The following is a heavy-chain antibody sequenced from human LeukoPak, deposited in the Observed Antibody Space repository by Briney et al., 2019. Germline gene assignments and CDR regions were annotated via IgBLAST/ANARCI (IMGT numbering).Heavy chain of an antibody. CDR1: GGSISSGSYY. Sequence: SETLSLTCTVSGGSISSGSYYWGWIRQPPGRGLEWIGSIYYSGSTYYNPSLKSRVTISVDTSKNQFSLKLSSVTAADTAVYYCAREPDSSGGDYWGQGTLVTVSS. CDR3: AREPDSSGGDY. D-gene: IGHD6-19*01. J-gene: IGHJ4*02. CDR2: IYYSGST. V-gene: IGHV4-39*07.